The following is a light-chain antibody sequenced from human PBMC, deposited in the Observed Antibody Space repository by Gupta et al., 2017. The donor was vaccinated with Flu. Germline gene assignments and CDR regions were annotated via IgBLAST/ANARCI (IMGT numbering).Light chain of an antibody. J-gene: IGKJ4*01. CDR3: QQYGSSVLT. CDR1: QSVSSSD. V-gene: IGKV3-20*01. Sequence: DIVLPQSPGTLSLSPGERATLSCRASQSVSSSDLAWYQQKRGQPPRLLIFGASARATGIPDRFSGSGSGTDFTLTISRLEPEDFAVYYCQQYGSSVLTFGGGTKVEIK. CDR2: GAS.